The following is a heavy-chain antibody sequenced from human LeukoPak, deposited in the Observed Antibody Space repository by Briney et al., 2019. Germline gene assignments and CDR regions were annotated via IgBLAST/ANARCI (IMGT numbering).Heavy chain of an antibody. CDR1: GGSFSGYY. Sequence: SETLSLTCAVYGGSFSGYYWSWIRQPPGKGREWIGEINHSGSTNYNPSLKSRVTISVDTSKNQFSLKLSSVTAADTAVYYCARGRRYYYGSGSYFGYWGQGTLVTVSS. D-gene: IGHD3-10*01. V-gene: IGHV4-34*01. CDR3: ARGRRYYYGSGSYFGY. CDR2: INHSGST. J-gene: IGHJ4*02.